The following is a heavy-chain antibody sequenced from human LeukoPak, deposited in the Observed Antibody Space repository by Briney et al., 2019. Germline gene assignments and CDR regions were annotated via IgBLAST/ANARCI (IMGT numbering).Heavy chain of an antibody. V-gene: IGHV4-34*01. CDR3: ARGRAGYSSSWYSP. J-gene: IGHJ5*02. CDR2: INHSGST. Sequence: SETLSLTCAVYGGSFSGYYWSWIRQPPGKGLEWIGEINHSGSTNYNPSLKSRVTISVDTSKNQFSLKLSSVTAADTAVYYCARGRAGYSSSWYSPWGQGTLVTVSS. CDR1: GGSFSGYY. D-gene: IGHD6-13*01.